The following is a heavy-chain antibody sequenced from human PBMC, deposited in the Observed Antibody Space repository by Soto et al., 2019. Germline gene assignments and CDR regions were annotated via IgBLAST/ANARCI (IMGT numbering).Heavy chain of an antibody. J-gene: IGHJ6*02. Sequence: SETLSLTCTVSGDSIMRYYWTWIRQPPGKGLELIGYIYYSGSTRYNPSLKSRVTISVDMSKNQFSLKLSSVIAADTAVYYCARAYGGFDNGLDVWGQGTAVTVSS. CDR1: GDSIMRYY. CDR2: IYYSGST. CDR3: ARAYGGFDNGLDV. V-gene: IGHV4-59*01. D-gene: IGHD5-12*01.